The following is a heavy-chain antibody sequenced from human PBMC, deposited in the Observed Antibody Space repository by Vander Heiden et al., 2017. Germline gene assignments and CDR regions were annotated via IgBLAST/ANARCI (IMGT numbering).Heavy chain of an antibody. CDR1: GSTFSDYE. CDR3: AREIPPYGYCSGGSCPFDY. V-gene: IGHV3-30-3*01. CDR2: ISYEGSNK. D-gene: IGHD2-15*01. Sequence: QVQLVEAGGGEVQTGRSLRLPGTASGSTFSDYEMHWVRQAPGKGLEWVGVISYEGSNKYYVDSVKGRFTISRDNSKKTLYLEMNSLRPEDTAVYYCAREIPPYGYCSGGSCPFDYWGQGTLVTVSS. J-gene: IGHJ4*02.